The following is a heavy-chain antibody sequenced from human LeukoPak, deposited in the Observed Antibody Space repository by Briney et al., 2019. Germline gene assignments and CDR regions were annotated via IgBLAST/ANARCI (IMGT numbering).Heavy chain of an antibody. CDR2: IYYTRST. J-gene: IGHJ4*02. D-gene: IGHD3-9*01. Sequence: TSETLSLTCGVSGGSVSSTNWWTWIRQPPGKGLEWIGYIYYTRSTHYNPSLKSRVTISVDTSKNQFSLKLSSVTAADTAVYYCARVRYSDVLTGYYGDGYFDYWGQGTLVTVSS. CDR1: GGSVSSTNW. CDR3: ARVRYSDVLTGYYGDGYFDY. V-gene: IGHV4-59*02.